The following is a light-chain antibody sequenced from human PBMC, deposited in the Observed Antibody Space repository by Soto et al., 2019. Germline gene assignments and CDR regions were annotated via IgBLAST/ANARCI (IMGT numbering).Light chain of an antibody. Sequence: QLVLTQPPSASGTPGQSVTIPCTGTSSDVGDYNYVSWYQQHPGKAPKLVIYEVSRRPSGVPDRFSGSKSGNTASLTVSGLQAEDEADYYCRSNAGSNNLVFGGGTQLTVL. V-gene: IGLV2-8*01. CDR2: EVS. CDR3: RSNAGSNNLV. J-gene: IGLJ2*01. CDR1: SSDVGDYNY.